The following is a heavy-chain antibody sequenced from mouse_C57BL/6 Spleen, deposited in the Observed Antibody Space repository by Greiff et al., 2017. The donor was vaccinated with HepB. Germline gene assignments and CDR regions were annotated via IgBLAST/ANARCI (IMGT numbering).Heavy chain of an antibody. CDR3: ARRAGLLAMDY. CDR1: GYTFTSYG. V-gene: IGHV1-81*01. Sequence: QVQLKESGAELARPGASVKLSCKASGYTFTSYGISWVKQRTGQGLEWIGEIYPRSGNTYYNEKFKGKATLTADKSSSTAYMELRSLTSEDSAVYFCARRAGLLAMDYWGQGTSVTVSS. D-gene: IGHD2-3*01. J-gene: IGHJ4*01. CDR2: IYPRSGNT.